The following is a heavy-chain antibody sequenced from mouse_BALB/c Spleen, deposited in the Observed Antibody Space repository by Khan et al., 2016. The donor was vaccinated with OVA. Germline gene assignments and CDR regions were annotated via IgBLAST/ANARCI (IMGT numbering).Heavy chain of an antibody. CDR1: GFTFTNYG. CDR2: INTYTGEP. V-gene: IGHV9-1*02. CDR3: ARSASYWYSDF. Sequence: QIQLVQSGPELKKPGETVKISCKASGFTFTNYGMNWVKQAPGKDLKWMGWINTYTGEPTYGDDFKGRFVFSLETSASTAYLQISNLINEDMATYFWARSASYWYSDFWGAGTTGTVSS. J-gene: IGHJ1*01.